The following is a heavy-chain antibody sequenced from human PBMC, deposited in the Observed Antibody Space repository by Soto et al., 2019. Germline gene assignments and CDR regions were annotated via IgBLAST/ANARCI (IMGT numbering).Heavy chain of an antibody. J-gene: IGHJ6*02. CDR3: ARDQGIGYSSSPMGGSYRMEV. CDR1: GVSISSYI. Sequence: SETLSLTCSVSGVSISSYIWSWIRQAPGRGLEWIGYTYHRGSTNYSPSLRSRVAISLDMSENQFSLKVNSVTAADTAVYYCARDQGIGYSSSPMGGSYRMEVWGRGTTVTLSS. V-gene: IGHV4-59*01. CDR2: TYHRGST. D-gene: IGHD6-13*01.